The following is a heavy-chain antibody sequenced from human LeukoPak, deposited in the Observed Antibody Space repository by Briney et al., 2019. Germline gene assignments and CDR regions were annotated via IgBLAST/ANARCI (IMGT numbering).Heavy chain of an antibody. CDR2: ISWNSGSI. J-gene: IGHJ4*02. V-gene: IGHV3-9*01. Sequence: PGRSLRLSCAASGFTFDDYAMHWVRQAPGKGLEWVSGISWNSGSIGYADSVKGRFTISRDNAKNSLYLQMNSLRAEDTALYYCAKDLLTYSSGWGYWGQGTLVTVSS. D-gene: IGHD6-19*01. CDR3: AKDLLTYSSGWGY. CDR1: GFTFDDYA.